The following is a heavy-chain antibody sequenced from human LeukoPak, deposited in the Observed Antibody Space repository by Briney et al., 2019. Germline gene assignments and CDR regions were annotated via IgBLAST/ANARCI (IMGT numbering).Heavy chain of an antibody. V-gene: IGHV1-69*05. J-gene: IGHJ4*02. CDR1: GGTFSSYA. Sequence: SVTVSCKASGGTFSSYAISWVREAPGQGLEWMGGIIPIFGTANYAQKFQGRVTITTDESTSTAYMELSSLRSEDTAVYYCARGYCSSTSCYTPYYFDYWGQGTLVTVSS. CDR2: IIPIFGTA. CDR3: ARGYCSSTSCYTPYYFDY. D-gene: IGHD2-2*02.